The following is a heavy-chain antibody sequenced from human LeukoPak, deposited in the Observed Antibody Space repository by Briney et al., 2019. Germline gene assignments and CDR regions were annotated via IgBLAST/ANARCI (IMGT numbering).Heavy chain of an antibody. Sequence: GGSLRLSCAASGFTVSSNYMSWVRQAPGKGLEWVSVIYSGGSTYYADSVKGRFTISRDNSKNTLYLQMNSLRAEDTAVYYCARDPIAAAGTSWFDPWGQGTLVTVSS. CDR3: ARDPIAAAGTSWFDP. V-gene: IGHV3-66*01. D-gene: IGHD6-13*01. CDR1: GFTVSSNY. J-gene: IGHJ5*02. CDR2: IYSGGST.